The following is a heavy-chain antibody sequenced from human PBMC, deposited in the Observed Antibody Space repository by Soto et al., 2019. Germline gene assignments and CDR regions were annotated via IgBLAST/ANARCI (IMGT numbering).Heavy chain of an antibody. Sequence: SETLSLTCTVSGGSISSYYWSWIRQPPGKGLEWIGYFFYSGSTNYNPSLKSRVTISVDTSKNQFSLKLNSVTAADTAVYYCARDLWGYCGADCYPLDVWGQGTTVTVSS. J-gene: IGHJ6*02. V-gene: IGHV4-59*01. CDR2: FFYSGST. D-gene: IGHD2-21*02. CDR3: ARDLWGYCGADCYPLDV. CDR1: GGSISSYY.